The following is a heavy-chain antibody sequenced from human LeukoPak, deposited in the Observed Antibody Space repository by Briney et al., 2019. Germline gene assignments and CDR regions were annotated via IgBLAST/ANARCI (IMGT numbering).Heavy chain of an antibody. CDR1: GGTFSNYA. V-gene: IGHV1-69*13. Sequence: SVKVSCKASGGTFSNYAISWVRQAPGQGLEWMARIIPIFGTANYAQKFQGRVTITADESTSTAYVELSSLRSEDTAVYYCARERLVAGTGDTFDIWGQGTMVTVSS. CDR3: ARERLVAGTGDTFDI. D-gene: IGHD6-19*01. CDR2: IIPIFGTA. J-gene: IGHJ3*02.